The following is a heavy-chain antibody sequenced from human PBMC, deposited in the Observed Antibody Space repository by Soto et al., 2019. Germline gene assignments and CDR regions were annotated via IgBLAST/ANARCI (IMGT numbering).Heavy chain of an antibody. Sequence: GASLRLSCASSGFAFSDSAMSWVRPAPGKGLEWVAAINSGGGNTYYADSVRGRATISRDNSKNTLYLQLNNVRADDTAVYYCAKDPPNITGNPVWYDPWGQGTLVTVSS. V-gene: IGHV3-23*01. CDR3: AKDPPNITGNPVWYDP. D-gene: IGHD3-3*01. CDR2: INSGGGNT. CDR1: GFAFSDSA. J-gene: IGHJ5*02.